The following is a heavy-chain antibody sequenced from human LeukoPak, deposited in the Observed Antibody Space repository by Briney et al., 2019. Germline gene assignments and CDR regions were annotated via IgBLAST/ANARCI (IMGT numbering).Heavy chain of an antibody. Sequence: PSETLSLTCTVSGGSFSSYYWSWIRQPPGKGLEWIGYIYYSGSTNYNPSLKSRVTISLDTSKNQFSLKLSSVTAADTAVYYCARRGSSGWTPIDYWGQGTLVTVSS. J-gene: IGHJ4*02. V-gene: IGHV4-59*01. CDR2: IYYSGST. CDR3: ARRGSSGWTPIDY. D-gene: IGHD6-25*01. CDR1: GGSFSSYY.